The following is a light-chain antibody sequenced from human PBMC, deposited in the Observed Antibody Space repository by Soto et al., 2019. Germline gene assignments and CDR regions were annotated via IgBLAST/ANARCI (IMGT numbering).Light chain of an antibody. J-gene: IGKJ2*01. CDR1: QTISNY. CDR3: QHTYSTPYT. CDR2: AAS. Sequence: DIQMTQSPSSLSASVGDRVTITCRASQTISNYLNWYQQKPGKAPKLLIYAASSLQGGVPSRFSGSGSGTDFTLTISSLKPEDCATYYCQHTYSTPYTFGQGTTLEIK. V-gene: IGKV1-39*01.